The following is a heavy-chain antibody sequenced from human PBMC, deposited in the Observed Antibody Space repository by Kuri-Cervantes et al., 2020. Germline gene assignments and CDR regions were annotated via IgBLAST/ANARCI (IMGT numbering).Heavy chain of an antibody. CDR3: ARRITRGGFDY. Sequence: SLKISCAASGFTFDDYAMHWVRQAPGKGLEWVSGISWNSGSIGYADSVKGRFTISRDNAKNSLYLQMNSLRAEDTAVYYCARRITRGGFDYWGQGTLVTVSS. CDR2: ISWNSGSI. V-gene: IGHV3-9*01. D-gene: IGHD3-10*01. CDR1: GFTFDDYA. J-gene: IGHJ4*02.